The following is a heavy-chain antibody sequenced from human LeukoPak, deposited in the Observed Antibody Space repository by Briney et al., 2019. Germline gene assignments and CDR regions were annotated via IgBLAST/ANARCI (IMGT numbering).Heavy chain of an antibody. CDR2: IYTSGST. J-gene: IGHJ6*02. CDR3: ATLNYYDSSGPLPVRGAFYYGMDV. CDR1: GGSISSYY. Sequence: SETLSLTCTVSGGSISSYYWSWVRQPAGKGLEWIGRIYTSGSTNYNPSLKSRVTMSVDTSKNQFSLKLSSVTAADTAVYYCATLNYYDSSGPLPVRGAFYYGMDVWGQGTTVTVSS. V-gene: IGHV4-4*07. D-gene: IGHD3-22*01.